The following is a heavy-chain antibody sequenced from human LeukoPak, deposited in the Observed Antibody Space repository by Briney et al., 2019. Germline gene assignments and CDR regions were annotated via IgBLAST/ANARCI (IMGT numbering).Heavy chain of an antibody. J-gene: IGHJ5*02. CDR1: GFTLSSYL. CDR3: ARDARRRFDP. V-gene: IGHV3-7*01. CDR2: IKQDRSEK. Sequence: VGALRLSCAASGFTLSSYLMSWVRQAPGKRLEWVANIKQDRSEKYYVDSVKGRFTLSRDNAKNSLYLQMNSLRAEDTAVYYCARDARRRFDPWGQGTLVTVSS.